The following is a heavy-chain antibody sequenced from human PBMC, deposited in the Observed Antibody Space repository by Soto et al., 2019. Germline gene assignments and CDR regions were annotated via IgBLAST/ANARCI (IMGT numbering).Heavy chain of an antibody. CDR1: GFAFSNFR. V-gene: IGHV3-48*02. J-gene: IGHJ4*02. CDR2: IDGSGTAM. CDR3: ARQLYTVVTPQDY. Sequence: GGSLRLSCAASGFAFSNFRMNWIRQAPGKGLEWVSHIDGSGTAMSYVDSVKGRFTISRDNAKNSLYLEMTSLRDEDTAVYYCARQLYTVVTPQDYWGRGTLVTGSS. D-gene: IGHD2-21*02.